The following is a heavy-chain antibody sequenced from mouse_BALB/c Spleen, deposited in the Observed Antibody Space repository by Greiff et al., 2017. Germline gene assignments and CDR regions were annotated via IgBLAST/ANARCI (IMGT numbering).Heavy chain of an antibody. D-gene: IGHD2-14*01. V-gene: IGHV1S137*01. J-gene: IGHJ4*01. CDR3: ARCYYRYDGYAMDY. CDR1: GYTFTDYA. Sequence: QVQLKESGAELVRPGVSVKISCKGSGYTFTDYAMHWVKQSHAKSLEWIGVISTYYGDASYNQKFKGKATMTVDKSSSTAYMELARLTSEDSAIYYCARCYYRYDGYAMDYWGQGTSVTVSS. CDR2: ISTYYGDA.